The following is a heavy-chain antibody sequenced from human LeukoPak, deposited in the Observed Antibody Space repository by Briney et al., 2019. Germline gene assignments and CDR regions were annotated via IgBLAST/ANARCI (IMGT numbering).Heavy chain of an antibody. J-gene: IGHJ4*02. D-gene: IGHD6-13*01. CDR3: AKDIRGSTSWYGLDY. CDR1: GFTVSSNS. CDR2: IYSDNT. V-gene: IGHV3-53*05. Sequence: GGSLRLSCTVSGFTVSSNSMSWVRQAPGKGLEWVSFIYSDNTHYSDSVKGRFTISRDNSKNSLFLQMNSLRAEDTALYFCAKDIRGSTSWYGLDYWGQGTLVTVSS.